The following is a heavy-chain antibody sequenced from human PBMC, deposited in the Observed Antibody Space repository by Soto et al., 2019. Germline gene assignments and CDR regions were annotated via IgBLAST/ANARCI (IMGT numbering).Heavy chain of an antibody. Sequence: DVQLLESGGGLVQPGGSLRLSCAASGFTFSSYAMSWVRQAPGKGLEWVSTMSGSGGSTYYADSVKGRFTISRDNSKNTLSLQMNSLRVEDTAVYYCAKGPGGFDRNYWGQGTLVTVSS. V-gene: IGHV3-23*01. CDR3: AKGPGGFDRNY. CDR1: GFTFSSYA. J-gene: IGHJ4*02. D-gene: IGHD5-12*01. CDR2: MSGSGGST.